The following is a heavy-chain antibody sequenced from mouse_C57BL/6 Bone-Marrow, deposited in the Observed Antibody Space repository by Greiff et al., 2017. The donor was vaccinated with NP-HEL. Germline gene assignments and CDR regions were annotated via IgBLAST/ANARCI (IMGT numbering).Heavy chain of an antibody. CDR3: AREREWLLVFAY. J-gene: IGHJ3*01. CDR1: GFTFSSYA. D-gene: IGHD2-3*01. V-gene: IGHV5-4*01. CDR2: ISDGGSYT. Sequence: DVQLQESGGGLVKPGGSLKLSCAASGFTFSSYAMSWVRQTPEKRLEWVATISDGGSYTYYPDYVKGRFTISRDNAKNNLYLQMSHLKSEDTAMYYCAREREWLLVFAYWGQGTLVTVSA.